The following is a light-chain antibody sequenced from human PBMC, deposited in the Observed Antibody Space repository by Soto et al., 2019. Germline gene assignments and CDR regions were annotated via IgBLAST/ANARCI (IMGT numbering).Light chain of an antibody. CDR2: GAS. J-gene: IGKJ1*01. V-gene: IGKV3-20*01. CDR1: QTVSDSY. CDR3: QHYDASQWT. Sequence: EIVLTQSPSTLSLSPGERATLSCRASQTVSDSYLAWYQQKPGQAPRLLIYGASGRATGIPDRISGSGSRTDFTLIITRLEPEDFAFYYCQHYDASQWTFGQGTKVDIK.